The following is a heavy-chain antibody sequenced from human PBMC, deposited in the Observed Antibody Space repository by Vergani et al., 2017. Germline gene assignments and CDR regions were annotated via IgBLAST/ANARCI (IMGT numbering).Heavy chain of an antibody. CDR2: IYSGGST. D-gene: IGHD1-14*01. V-gene: IGHV3-66*02. Sequence: EVQLVESGGGVVRPGGSLRLSCAASGFTVSSNYMSWVRQAPGKGLEWVSVIYSGGSTYYADSVKGRFTISRDNSKNTLYLQMNSLRAEDTAVYYCARVSIPGTDYYYYGMDVWGQGTTVTVSS. CDR3: ARVSIPGTDYYYYGMDV. J-gene: IGHJ6*02. CDR1: GFTVSSNY.